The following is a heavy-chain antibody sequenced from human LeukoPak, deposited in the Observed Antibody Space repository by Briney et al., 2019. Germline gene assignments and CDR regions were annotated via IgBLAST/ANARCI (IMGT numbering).Heavy chain of an antibody. Sequence: SETLSLTCAVYGGSFSCYYWSWIRQPPGKGLEWIGEINHSGSTNYNPSLKSRVTISVDTSKNQFSLKLSSVTAADTAVYYCARVAGFGELLYKYYYYGMDVWGQGTTVTVSS. CDR3: ARVAGFGELLYKYYYYGMDV. D-gene: IGHD3-10*01. CDR1: GGSFSCYY. J-gene: IGHJ6*02. CDR2: INHSGST. V-gene: IGHV4-34*01.